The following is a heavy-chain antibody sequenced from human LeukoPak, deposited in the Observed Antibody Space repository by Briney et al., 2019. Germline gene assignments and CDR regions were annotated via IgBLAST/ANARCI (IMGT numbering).Heavy chain of an antibody. CDR3: ARGTKYYYDSSGLHPLSYYFDY. Sequence: PSETLSLTCAVYGGSFSGYYWSWIRQPPGKGLEWIGEINHSGSTNYNPSLKSRVTISVDTSKNQFSLKLSSVTAADTAVYYCARGTKYYYDSSGLHPLSYYFDYWGQGTLVTVSS. D-gene: IGHD3-22*01. V-gene: IGHV4-34*01. CDR1: GGSFSGYY. J-gene: IGHJ4*02. CDR2: INHSGST.